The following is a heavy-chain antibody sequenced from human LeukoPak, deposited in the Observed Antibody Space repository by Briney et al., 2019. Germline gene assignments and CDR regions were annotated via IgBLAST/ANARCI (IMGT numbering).Heavy chain of an antibody. CDR1: GFTFSNYW. J-gene: IGHJ6*04. V-gene: IGHV3-7*01. CDR3: ARDDGDV. Sequence: GGSLRLSCVSSGFTFSNYWMKWVRQAPGKGLKWVASINEDGSGKFSVGSVKDRITISRDNTRNSLDLQINSLTVEDTAIYYCARDDGDVWGTGTTVTVSS. CDR2: INEDGSGK.